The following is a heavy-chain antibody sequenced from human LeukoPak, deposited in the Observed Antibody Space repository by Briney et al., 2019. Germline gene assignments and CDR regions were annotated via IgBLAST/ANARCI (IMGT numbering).Heavy chain of an antibody. J-gene: IGHJ3*02. Sequence: RASVKVSCKVSGDTLTELSIHWVRQAPGQGLEWMGRIIPILDITNYAQKFQGRVTITADKSTSTAYMELSSLRSEDTAVYYCARARDSGGYYYDAFDIWGLGTMVTVSS. CDR1: GDTLTELS. D-gene: IGHD3-22*01. CDR3: ARARDSGGYYYDAFDI. CDR2: IIPILDIT. V-gene: IGHV1-69*04.